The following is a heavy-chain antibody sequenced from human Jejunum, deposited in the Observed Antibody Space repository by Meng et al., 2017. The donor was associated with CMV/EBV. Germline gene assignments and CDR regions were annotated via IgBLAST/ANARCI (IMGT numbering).Heavy chain of an antibody. Sequence: GFDFYKYAMHWVRQVPGKGLEWVSGISWNSGNAGYADSVKGRFTISRDNAKNSLYLEMNSLRPDDTALYYCAKAPSGGWNYFFYFDIWGQGTLVT. J-gene: IGHJ4*02. CDR1: GFDFYKYA. V-gene: IGHV3-9*01. CDR3: AKAPSGGWNYFFYFDI. D-gene: IGHD1-7*01. CDR2: ISWNSGNA.